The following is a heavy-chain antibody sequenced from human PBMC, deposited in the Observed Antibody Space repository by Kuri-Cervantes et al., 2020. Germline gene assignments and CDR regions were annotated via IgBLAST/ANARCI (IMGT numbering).Heavy chain of an antibody. CDR3: ARDHLKQLVSYYYYYMDV. CDR2: INWNGGST. D-gene: IGHD6-13*01. Sequence: GESLKISCAVSGFIFDDYGMSWVRQAPGKGLEWVSGINWNGGSTGYADSVKGRFTISRDNAKNSLYLQMNNLRAEDTALYYCARDHLKQLVSYYYYYMDVWGKGTTVTVSS. CDR1: GFIFDDYG. V-gene: IGHV3-20*04. J-gene: IGHJ6*03.